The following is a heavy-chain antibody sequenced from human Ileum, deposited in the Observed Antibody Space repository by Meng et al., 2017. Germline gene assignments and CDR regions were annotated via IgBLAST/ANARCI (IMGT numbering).Heavy chain of an antibody. Sequence: QVQLQQSGPGLVKPSGTLSLTCAVSGGSISSSNWWSWVRQPPGKGLEWIGEIYHNGSTNYNPSLKSRVTISVDKSKNQFSLKLSSVTAVDTAVYYCASLRYNWNYSADYWGQGTLVTVSS. CDR1: GGSISSSNW. V-gene: IGHV4-4*02. CDR2: IYHNGST. J-gene: IGHJ4*02. D-gene: IGHD1-7*01. CDR3: ASLRYNWNYSADY.